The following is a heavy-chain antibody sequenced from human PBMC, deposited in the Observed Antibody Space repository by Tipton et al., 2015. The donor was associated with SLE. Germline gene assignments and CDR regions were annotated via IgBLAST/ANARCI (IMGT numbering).Heavy chain of an antibody. CDR3: ARHGAVAGTGYFDY. CDR1: GGSITRSNYY. V-gene: IGHV4-39*01. D-gene: IGHD6-19*01. J-gene: IGHJ4*02. CDR2: MSFTGTT. Sequence: TLSLTCTVSGGSITRSNYYWGWIRQPPGKGLEWIATMSFTGTTFYNPSLKSRVTISVDTSENQFSLKLSSVTAADTAVYYCARHGAVAGTGYFDYWGQGTLVTVSS.